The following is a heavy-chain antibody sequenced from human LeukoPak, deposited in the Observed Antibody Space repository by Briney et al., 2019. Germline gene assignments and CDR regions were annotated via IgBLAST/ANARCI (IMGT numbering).Heavy chain of an antibody. CDR2: IKQDGSEK. CDR3: ARTTDWGNYFDY. Sequence: AGGSLRLSCAASGFTFSNYWMSWVRQAPGKGLEWVANIKQDGSEKYYVDSVKGRFTISRDNAKNSLYLQMNSLRAEDTAVYYCARTTDWGNYFDYWGQGTLVTVSS. CDR1: GFTFSNYW. D-gene: IGHD2-21*01. J-gene: IGHJ4*02. V-gene: IGHV3-7*01.